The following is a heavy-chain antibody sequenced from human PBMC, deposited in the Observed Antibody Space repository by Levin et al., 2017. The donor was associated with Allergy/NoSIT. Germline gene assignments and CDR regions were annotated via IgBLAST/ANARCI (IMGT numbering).Heavy chain of an antibody. CDR1: GFTFSDYY. CDR3: TREGGSGW. J-gene: IGHJ4*02. CDR2: ISSSGTYK. Sequence: KPGGSLRLSCAAYGFTFSDYYINWIRQAPGKGLEWVSYISSSGTYKYYADSVKGRFAVSRDNAKNSVSLQMNSLRVDDTAIYYCTREGGSGWGGQGTLVTVSS. V-gene: IGHV3-11*01. D-gene: IGHD6-19*01.